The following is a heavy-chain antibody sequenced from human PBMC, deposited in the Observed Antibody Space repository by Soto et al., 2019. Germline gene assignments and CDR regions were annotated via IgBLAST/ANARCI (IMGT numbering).Heavy chain of an antibody. J-gene: IGHJ6*02. V-gene: IGHV1-3*01. CDR3: ARSSSYRLYYYYGMDV. CDR1: GYTFTSYA. Sequence: ASVKVSCKASGYTFTSYAMHWVRQAPGQRLEWMGWINAGNGNTKYSQKFQGRVTITRDTSASTAYMELSSLRSEDTAVYYCARSSSYRLYYYYGMDVWGQGTTVTVYS. CDR2: INAGNGNT. D-gene: IGHD6-13*01.